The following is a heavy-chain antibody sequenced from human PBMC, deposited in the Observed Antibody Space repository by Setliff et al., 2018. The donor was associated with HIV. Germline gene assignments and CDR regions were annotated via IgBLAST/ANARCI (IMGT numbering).Heavy chain of an antibody. V-gene: IGHV4-38-2*01. CDR2: FYHSGST. CDR3: ARGALSLTMTKLLSFFDS. D-gene: IGHD3-22*01. J-gene: IGHJ4*02. Sequence: SETLSLTCAVSGYSISSGYYWGWVRQPPEKGLEWIGSFYHSGSTYYNPSLKSRVTVSVVTSKSHFSLKMTSVTAADTAIYYCARGALSLTMTKLLSFFDSWGQGTQGTVSS. CDR1: GYSISSGYY.